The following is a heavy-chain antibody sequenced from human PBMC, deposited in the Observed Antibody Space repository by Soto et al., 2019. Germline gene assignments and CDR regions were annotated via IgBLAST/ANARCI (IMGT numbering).Heavy chain of an antibody. J-gene: IGHJ4*02. CDR3: ARERITIFGVVSGPDY. CDR2: INPSGGST. CDR1: GYTFTSYY. V-gene: IGHV1-46*01. D-gene: IGHD3-3*01. Sequence: ASVKVSCKASGYTFTSYYMHWVRQAPGQGLEWMGIINPSGGSTSYAQKFQGRVTMTRDTSTSTVYMELSSLRSEDTAVYYCARERITIFGVVSGPDYWGQGTLVT.